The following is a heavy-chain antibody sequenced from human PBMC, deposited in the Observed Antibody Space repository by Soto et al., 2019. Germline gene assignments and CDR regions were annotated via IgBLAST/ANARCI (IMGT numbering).Heavy chain of an antibody. CDR2: ISYDGSNK. CDR1: GFTFSSYG. CDR3: AKDLGYYGP. V-gene: IGHV3-30*18. Sequence: ALRLSCAASGFTFSSYGMHWVRQAPGKGLEWVAVISYDGSNKYYADSVKGRFTISRDNSKNTLYLQMNSLRAEDTAVYYCAKDLGYYGPWGQGTLVTVSS. D-gene: IGHD3-16*01. J-gene: IGHJ4*02.